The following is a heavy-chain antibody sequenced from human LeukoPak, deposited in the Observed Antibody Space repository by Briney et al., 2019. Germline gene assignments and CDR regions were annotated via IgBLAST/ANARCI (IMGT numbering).Heavy chain of an antibody. D-gene: IGHD3-3*01. CDR2: MNPNSGNT. V-gene: IGHV1-8*01. Sequence: ASVKVSCKASGYTSTSYDINWVRQATGQGLEWMGWMNPNSGNTGYAQKFQGRVTMTRNTSISTAYMELSSLRSEDTAVYYCARGPTGFWSGYYKWVRSLWFDPWGQGTLVTVSS. CDR1: GYTSTSYD. CDR3: ARGPTGFWSGYYKWVRSLWFDP. J-gene: IGHJ5*02.